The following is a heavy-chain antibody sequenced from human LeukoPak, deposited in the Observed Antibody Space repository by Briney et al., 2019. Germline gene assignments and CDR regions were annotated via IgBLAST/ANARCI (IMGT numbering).Heavy chain of an antibody. CDR1: GFTFSSYS. V-gene: IGHV3-21*01. CDR3: ARGRYYYGPGSYYRDQTSAYYFDY. CDR2: ISSSSSYI. J-gene: IGHJ4*02. D-gene: IGHD3-10*01. Sequence: GGSLRLSCAASGFTFSSYSMNWVRQAPGKGLEWVSSISSSSSYIYYADSVKGRFTISRDNAKNSLYLQMNSLRAEDTAVYYCARGRYYYGPGSYYRDQTSAYYFDYWGQGTLVTVSS.